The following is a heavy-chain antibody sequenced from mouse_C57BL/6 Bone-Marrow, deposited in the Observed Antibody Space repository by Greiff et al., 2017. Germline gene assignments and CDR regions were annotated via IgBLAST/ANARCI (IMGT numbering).Heavy chain of an antibody. CDR3: AREEVDYYGSNWAY. J-gene: IGHJ3*01. Sequence: VQLQQPGAELVKPGASVKLSCKASGYTFTSYWMHWVKQRPGQGLEWIGMIHPNSGSTNYNEKFKSKATLTVDKSSSTAYMQLSRLPSEDSAVDYCAREEVDYYGSNWAYGGQGTRVTVSA. V-gene: IGHV1-64*01. D-gene: IGHD1-1*01. CDR1: GYTFTSYW. CDR2: IHPNSGST.